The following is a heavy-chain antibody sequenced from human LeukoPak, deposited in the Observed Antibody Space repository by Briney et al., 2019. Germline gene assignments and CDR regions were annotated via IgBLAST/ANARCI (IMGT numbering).Heavy chain of an antibody. CDR1: GGTFSSYA. V-gene: IGHV1-69*06. J-gene: IGHJ4*02. D-gene: IGHD6-13*01. Sequence: GASVKVSCKASGGTFSSYAISWVRQAPGQGLEWMGGIIPIFGTANYAQKFQGRVTITADKSTSTAYMELSSLRSEDTAVYYCARDPAAAGPDYWGQGTLVTVSS. CDR3: ARDPAAAGPDY. CDR2: IIPIFGTA.